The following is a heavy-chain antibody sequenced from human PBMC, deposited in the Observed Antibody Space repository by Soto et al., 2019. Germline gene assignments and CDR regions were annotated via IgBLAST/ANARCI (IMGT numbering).Heavy chain of an antibody. V-gene: IGHV4-34*01. CDR2: INHSGST. D-gene: IGHD2-15*01. CDR1: GGSFSGYY. Sequence: PSETLSLTCAVYGGSFSGYYWSWIRQPPGKGLEWIGEINHSGSTNYNPSLKSRVTISVDTSKNQFSLKLSSVTAADTAVYYCARVVGVAIGFRGAFDHWGQGTLVTVSS. CDR3: ARVVGVAIGFRGAFDH. J-gene: IGHJ5*02.